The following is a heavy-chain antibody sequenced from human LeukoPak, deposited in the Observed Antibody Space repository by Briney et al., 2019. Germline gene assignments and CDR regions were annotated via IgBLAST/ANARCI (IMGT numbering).Heavy chain of an antibody. V-gene: IGHV3-30-3*01. J-gene: IGHJ4*02. CDR2: ISYDGSNK. D-gene: IGHD3-22*01. CDR1: GFTFSSYA. CDR3: ARDGHYYDSSGYYFRGVLDY. Sequence: GRSLRLSCAASGFTFSSYAMHWVRQAPGKGLEWVAVISYDGSNKYYADSVKGRFTISRDNSKNTLYLQMNSLRAEHTAVYYCARDGHYYDSSGYYFRGVLDYWGQGTLVTVSS.